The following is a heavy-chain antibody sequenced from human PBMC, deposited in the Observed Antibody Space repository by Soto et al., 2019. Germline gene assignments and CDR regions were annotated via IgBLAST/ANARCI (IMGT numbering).Heavy chain of an antibody. CDR1: GYSFTSYW. D-gene: IGHD4-4*01. J-gene: IGHJ5*02. V-gene: IGHV5-51*01. CDR3: ARSMTTVTTYWFDP. Sequence: GESLKISCKGSGYSFTSYWIGWVRQMPGKGLEWMGIIYPGDSDTRYSPSFQGQVTSSADKSISTAYLQWISLKASDTAMYYCARSMTTVTTYWFDPWGQGTLVTVSS. CDR2: IYPGDSDT.